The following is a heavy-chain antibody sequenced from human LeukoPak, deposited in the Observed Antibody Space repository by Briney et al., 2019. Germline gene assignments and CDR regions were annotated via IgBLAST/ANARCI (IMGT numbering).Heavy chain of an antibody. J-gene: IGHJ4*02. Sequence: GASVKLSCKASGYKFTDDYMHWGRQAPGQGLEFMGWINPDSGFTNYAQKFKGRVTMTRDTSNSTAYLEVRSLTSDDTAVYYCAPTAEAYTSWWKVWGQGTLVTVSS. V-gene: IGHV1-2*02. CDR1: GYKFTDDY. D-gene: IGHD3-16*01. CDR3: APTAEAYTSWWKV. CDR2: INPDSGFT.